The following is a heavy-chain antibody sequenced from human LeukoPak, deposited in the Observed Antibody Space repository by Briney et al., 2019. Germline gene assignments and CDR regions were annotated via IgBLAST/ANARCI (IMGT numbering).Heavy chain of an antibody. V-gene: IGHV4-4*07. CDR2: IYTSGST. D-gene: IGHD6-6*01. Sequence: PSETLSLTCTVSGGSISSYYWGWIRQPAGKGLEWIGRIYTSGSTNYNPSLKSRVTMSVDTSKNQFSLKLSSVTAADTAVYYCAREAAARPLSYYYYMDVWGKGTTVTVSS. J-gene: IGHJ6*03. CDR3: AREAAARPLSYYYYMDV. CDR1: GGSISSYY.